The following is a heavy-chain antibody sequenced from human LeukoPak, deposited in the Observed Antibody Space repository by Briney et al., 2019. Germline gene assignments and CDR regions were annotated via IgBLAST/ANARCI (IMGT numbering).Heavy chain of an antibody. J-gene: IGHJ4*02. D-gene: IGHD1-1*01. Sequence: PSETLSLTCTVSGGSISSSSYYWGWIRQPPGKGLEWIGSIYYSGSTYYNPSLKSRVTISVDTSKNQFSLKLSSMTAADTAVYYCAGDRTDFDYWGQGTLVTVSS. CDR1: GGSISSSSYY. CDR2: IYYSGST. V-gene: IGHV4-39*01. CDR3: AGDRTDFDY.